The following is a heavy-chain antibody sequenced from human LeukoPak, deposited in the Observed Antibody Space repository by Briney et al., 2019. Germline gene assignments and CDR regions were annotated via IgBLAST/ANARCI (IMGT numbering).Heavy chain of an antibody. V-gene: IGHV1-69*13. CDR1: GGTFSSYA. CDR3: ASSTYGGNRYYYYYGMDV. D-gene: IGHD4-23*01. J-gene: IGHJ6*02. CDR2: IIPIFGTA. Sequence: GASVKVSCKASGGTFSSYAISWVRQAPGQGLEWMGGIIPIFGTANYAQKFQGRVTITADESTSTTYMELSSLRSEDTAVYCCASSTYGGNRYYYYYGMDVWGQGTTVTVSS.